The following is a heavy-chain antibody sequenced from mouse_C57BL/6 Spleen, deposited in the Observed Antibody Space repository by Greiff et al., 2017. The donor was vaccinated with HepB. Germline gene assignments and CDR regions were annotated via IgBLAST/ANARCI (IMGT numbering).Heavy chain of an antibody. Sequence: QVHVKQPGAELVRPGSSVKLSCKASGYTFTSYWMHWVKQRPIQGLEWIGNIDPSDSETHYNQKFKDKATLTVDKSSSTAYMQLSSLTSEDSAVYYCARTPRDGSSYEYFDVWGTGTTVTVSS. CDR3: ARTPRDGSSYEYFDV. V-gene: IGHV1-52*01. D-gene: IGHD1-1*01. CDR1: GYTFTSYW. CDR2: IDPSDSET. J-gene: IGHJ1*03.